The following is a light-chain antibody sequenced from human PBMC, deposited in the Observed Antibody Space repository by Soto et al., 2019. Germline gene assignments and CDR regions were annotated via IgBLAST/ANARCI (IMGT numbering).Light chain of an antibody. Sequence: EIVLTQSPATLSVSPGGGATLSCRASQSVSSHLAWYQQKPGQGPRLLIYDASTRATGIPARFSGSGSGTEFTLTISSLQSEDFAVYYCQQYNKWPLSLTLGGGTKVDIK. CDR1: QSVSSH. V-gene: IGKV3-15*01. J-gene: IGKJ4*01. CDR3: QQYNKWPLSLT. CDR2: DAS.